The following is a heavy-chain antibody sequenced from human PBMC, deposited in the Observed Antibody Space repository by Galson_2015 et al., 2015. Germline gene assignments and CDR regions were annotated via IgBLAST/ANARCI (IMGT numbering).Heavy chain of an antibody. D-gene: IGHD3-10*01. J-gene: IGHJ6*02. Sequence: SLRLSCAASGFTFSSYGMHWVRQAPGKGLEWVAVIWYDGSNKYYADSVKGRFTISRDNSKNTAYLQMNSLKTEDTAVYYCTSRITMVRGVIRYYYGMDVWGQGTLVTVSS. CDR3: TSRITMVRGVIRYYYGMDV. CDR2: IWYDGSNK. CDR1: GFTFSSYG. V-gene: IGHV3-33*01.